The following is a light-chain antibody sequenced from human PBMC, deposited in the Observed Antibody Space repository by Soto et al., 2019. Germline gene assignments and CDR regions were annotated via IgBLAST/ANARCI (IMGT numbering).Light chain of an antibody. CDR1: QSVSSNF. Sequence: EMVLTQSPCSLSLSTGERATLSCRASQSVSSNFLAWFQQKPGQAPRLLIYAASSRATGIPDRFSGSGSGTDFTLTISRLEPEDFAVYYCQQYGSSPQTFGQGTKVDIK. J-gene: IGKJ1*01. V-gene: IGKV3-20*01. CDR3: QQYGSSPQT. CDR2: AAS.